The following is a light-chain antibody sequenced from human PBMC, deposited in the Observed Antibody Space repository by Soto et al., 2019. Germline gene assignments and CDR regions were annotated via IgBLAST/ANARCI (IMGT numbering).Light chain of an antibody. J-gene: IGLJ2*01. CDR3: SSYEGSNNLI. CDR1: SSDLGDYDY. V-gene: IGLV2-8*01. CDR2: EVN. Sequence: QSALTQPPSASGSPGQSVTISCTGTSSDLGDYDYVSWYQQRPGKAPKLMIYEVNKRPSGVPDRFSDSKSGNTASLTVTGLQAEDEADYYCSSYEGSNNLIFGGGTKLTVL.